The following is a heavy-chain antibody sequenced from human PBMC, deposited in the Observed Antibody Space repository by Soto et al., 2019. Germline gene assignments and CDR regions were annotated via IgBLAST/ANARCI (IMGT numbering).Heavy chain of an antibody. J-gene: IGHJ3*02. CDR3: ARDPVYDILTGLHDAFDI. V-gene: IGHV1-46*03. Sequence: ASVKVSCKASGYTFTSYYMHWVRQAPGQGLEWMGIINPSGGSTSYAQKFQGRVTMTRDASTSTVYMELSSLRSEDTAVYYCARDPVYDILTGLHDAFDIWGQGTMVTVSS. D-gene: IGHD3-9*01. CDR2: INPSGGST. CDR1: GYTFTSYY.